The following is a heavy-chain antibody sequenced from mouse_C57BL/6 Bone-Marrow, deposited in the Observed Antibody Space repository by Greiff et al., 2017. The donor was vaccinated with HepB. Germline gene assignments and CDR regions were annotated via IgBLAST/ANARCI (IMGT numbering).Heavy chain of an antibody. D-gene: IGHD1-1*01. CDR2: INPSNGGT. CDR1: GYTFTSYW. J-gene: IGHJ4*01. V-gene: IGHV1-53*01. CDR3: ARSYYYGSSYPYYAMDY. Sequence: QVQLQQPGTELVKPGASVKLSCKASGYTFTSYWMHWVKQRPGQGLEWIGNINPSNGGTNYNEKFKSKATLTVDKSSSTAYMQISSLTSEDSAVYYCARSYYYGSSYPYYAMDYWGQGTSVTVSS.